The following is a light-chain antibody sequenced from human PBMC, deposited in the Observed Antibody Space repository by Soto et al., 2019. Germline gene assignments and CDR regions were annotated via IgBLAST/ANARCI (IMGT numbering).Light chain of an antibody. Sequence: QSVLTQPASVSGSPGQSITISCNGTSSDVGGYNYVSWYQQHPGKAPKLMIYEVSNRPSGVSNRFSGSKSGNTASLTISGLQAEDEADYYCSSYTSSSTRVVGGGTKLTV. V-gene: IGLV2-14*01. CDR3: SSYTSSSTRV. CDR2: EVS. J-gene: IGLJ3*02. CDR1: SSDVGGYNY.